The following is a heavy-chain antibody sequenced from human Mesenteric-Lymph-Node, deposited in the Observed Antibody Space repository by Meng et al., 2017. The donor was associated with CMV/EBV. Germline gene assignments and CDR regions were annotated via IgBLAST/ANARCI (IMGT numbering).Heavy chain of an antibody. Sequence: GGSLRLSCKASEFTFSNYWMTWVRQAPGKGLEWVSSISSSSYIYYADSVKGRFTISRDNSKNTLYLQMYSLRADDTAVYYCAKDWHWGTPYYGMNVWGQGTTVTVSS. CDR3: AKDWHWGTPYYGMNV. D-gene: IGHD7-27*01. V-gene: IGHV3-21*01. J-gene: IGHJ6*02. CDR2: ISSSSYI. CDR1: EFTFSNYW.